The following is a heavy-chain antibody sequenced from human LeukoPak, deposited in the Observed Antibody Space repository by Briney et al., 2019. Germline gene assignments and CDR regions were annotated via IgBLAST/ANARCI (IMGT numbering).Heavy chain of an antibody. D-gene: IGHD2-8*01. CDR1: GGTFSSYA. Sequence: SVKVSCKASGGTFSSYAISWVRQAPGQGLEWMGGIIPIFGTANYAQKFQGRVTITADESTSTAYMELSSLRSEDTAVYYCASRTPPYCTDGVCYTLYYYGMDVWGQGTTVTVSS. V-gene: IGHV1-69*13. CDR2: IIPIFGTA. CDR3: ASRTPPYCTDGVCYTLYYYGMDV. J-gene: IGHJ6*02.